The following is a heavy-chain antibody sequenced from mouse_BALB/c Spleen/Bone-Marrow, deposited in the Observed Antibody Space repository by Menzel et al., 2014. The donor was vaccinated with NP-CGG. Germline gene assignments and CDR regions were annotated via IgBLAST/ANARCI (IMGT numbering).Heavy chain of an antibody. CDR2: IYPGDGDT. Sequence: QGQLQQSGAELARPGSSVKISCKASGYAFSSYWMNWVKQRPGQGLEWIGQIYPGDGDTNYNGKFKGKATLTAYKSSSTAYMQLSSLTSEDSAVYFCARQYGNYFDYWGQGTPLSTSS. CDR3: ARQYGNYFDY. D-gene: IGHD2-10*02. CDR1: GYAFSSYW. V-gene: IGHV1-80*01. J-gene: IGHJ2*01.